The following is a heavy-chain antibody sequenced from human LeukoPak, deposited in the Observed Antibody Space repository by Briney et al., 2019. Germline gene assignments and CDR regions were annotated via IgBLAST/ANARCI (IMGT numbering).Heavy chain of an antibody. Sequence: SETLSLTCTVSGGSISSYYWSWIRQPAGKGLEWIGRIYTSGSTNYNACLKSRVTMSVDTSKNQFSLKLSSVTAADTAVYYCARSSSARGIGRQTGYYYYYMDVWGKGTTVTVSS. CDR3: ARSSSARGIGRQTGYYYYYMDV. J-gene: IGHJ6*03. D-gene: IGHD1-14*01. CDR1: GGSISSYY. CDR2: IYTSGST. V-gene: IGHV4-4*07.